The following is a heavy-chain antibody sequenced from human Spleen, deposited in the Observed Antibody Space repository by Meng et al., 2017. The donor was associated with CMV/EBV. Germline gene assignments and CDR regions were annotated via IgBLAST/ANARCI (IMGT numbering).Heavy chain of an antibody. V-gene: IGHV3-33*06. J-gene: IGHJ6*02. CDR1: GFTFSSYG. CDR2: IWYDGSNR. CDR3: AKDKGSGWYRGYYYVMDV. D-gene: IGHD6-19*01. Sequence: GGSLRLSCAASGFTFSSYGIHWVRQAPGKGLEWVAVIWYDGSNRHYGDSVKGRFTISRDNSKNTLYLQMNSLRAEDTAVYHCAKDKGSGWYRGYYYVMDVWGQGTTVTVSS.